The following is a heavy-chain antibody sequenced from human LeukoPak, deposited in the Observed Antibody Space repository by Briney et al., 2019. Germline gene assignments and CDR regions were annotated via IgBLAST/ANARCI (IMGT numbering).Heavy chain of an antibody. J-gene: IGHJ6*02. D-gene: IGHD2-2*01. CDR1: GFTFSSYA. V-gene: IGHV3-23*01. CDR2: ISGSGGSR. CDR3: APRDIVVVPAARYGRDV. Sequence: GGSLRLSCAASGFTFSSYAMSWVRQAPGKGLEWVSAISGSGGSRYYADSVKGRFTISRDDSKNTLYLQMNSLRAEDTAVYYCAPRDIVVVPAARYGRDVWGQGPTVPVPS.